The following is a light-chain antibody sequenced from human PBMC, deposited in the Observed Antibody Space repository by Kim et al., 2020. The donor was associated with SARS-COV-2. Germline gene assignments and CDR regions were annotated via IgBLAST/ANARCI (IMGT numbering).Light chain of an antibody. V-gene: IGLV3-21*04. CDR3: QVWDRITDRGV. CDR1: SLGSYR. CDR2: FNK. J-gene: IGLJ3*02. Sequence: SYELTQPPSLSVAPGMTATITCGGDSLGSYRVLWYQQKPGQAPLLIISFNKGRPSGIPERFSGSNSENTATLTISRVEAGDEADYYCQVWDRITDRGVFGGGTQLTVL.